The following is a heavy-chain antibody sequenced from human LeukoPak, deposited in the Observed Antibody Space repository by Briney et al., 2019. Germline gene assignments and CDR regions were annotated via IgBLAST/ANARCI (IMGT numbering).Heavy chain of an antibody. D-gene: IGHD4/OR15-4a*01. CDR2: IYSGGST. V-gene: IGHV3-53*01. CDR3: ARRAGAYSHPYDY. CDR1: GFTVSSNY. J-gene: IGHJ4*02. Sequence: GGSLRLSCAASGFTVSSNYMSWVRQAPGKGLEWVSVIYSGGSTYYSDSVKGRFTISRDNSKNTLYLQMNSLRAEDTAVYYCARRAGAYSHPYDYWGQGTLVTVSS.